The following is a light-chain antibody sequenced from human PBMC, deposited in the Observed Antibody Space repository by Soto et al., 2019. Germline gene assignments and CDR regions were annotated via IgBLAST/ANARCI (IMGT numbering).Light chain of an antibody. CDR3: QQRSNWLLT. V-gene: IGKV3-11*01. CDR1: QIVSSY. Sequence: EIVLTQSPATLSLSPGERATLSCRASQIVSSYLAWFQQKPGQAPRLLIYDKSNRATGIPARFSGSGSGTDFTITIRSLEPEDVAVYYCQQRSNWLLTFGGGTKVQV. J-gene: IGKJ4*02. CDR2: DKS.